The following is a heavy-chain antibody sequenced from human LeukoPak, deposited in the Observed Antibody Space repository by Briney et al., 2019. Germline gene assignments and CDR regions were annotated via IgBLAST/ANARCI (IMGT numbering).Heavy chain of an antibody. CDR2: IRYDGSNK. V-gene: IGHV3-30*02. J-gene: IGHJ4*02. CDR3: ARDGEAYGWNYAFDY. D-gene: IGHD1-7*01. Sequence: GGSLRLSCAASGFTFSSYGMHWVRQAPGKGLEWVAFIRYDGSNKYYADSVKGRFTISRDNSKNTLYLQMNSLRAEDTAVYYCARDGEAYGWNYAFDYWGQGTLVTVSS. CDR1: GFTFSSYG.